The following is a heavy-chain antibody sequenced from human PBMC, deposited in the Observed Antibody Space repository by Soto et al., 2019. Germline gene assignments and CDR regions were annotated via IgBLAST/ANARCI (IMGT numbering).Heavy chain of an antibody. V-gene: IGHV3-9*01. CDR2: ISCNSRSI. CDR3: AKDKDSSGWYLTYYFDY. CDR1: GFTFSTYT. D-gene: IGHD6-19*01. Sequence: GGSLRLSCAASGFTFSTYTMNWVRQAPGKELEWVSGISCNSRSIGYADSMKGRFTISRDKAKNSLYLQMNSLRAEDTALYYCAKDKDSSGWYLTYYFDYWGQGTLVTVSS. J-gene: IGHJ4*02.